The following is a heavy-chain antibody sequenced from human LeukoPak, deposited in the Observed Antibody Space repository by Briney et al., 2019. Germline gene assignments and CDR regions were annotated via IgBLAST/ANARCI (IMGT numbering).Heavy chain of an antibody. D-gene: IGHD2/OR15-2a*01. CDR2: VRAKTDGGTT. J-gene: IGHJ4*02. V-gene: IGHV3-15*01. CDR1: GFTFTNAW. Sequence: PGGSLRLSCAVSGFTFTNAWMNWVRQAPGKGLEWVGRVRAKTDGGTTEYAAPVKGRFSISRDDSTNTVYLQMNSLITEDTAIYYCAADTPVPLAQIGYWGQGALVTVSS. CDR3: AADTPVPLAQIGY.